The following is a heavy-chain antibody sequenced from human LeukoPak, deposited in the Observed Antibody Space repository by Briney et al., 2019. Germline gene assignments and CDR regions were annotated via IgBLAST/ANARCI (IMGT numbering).Heavy chain of an antibody. CDR2: IKQDGSDK. CDR1: GFTFSTYW. CDR3: GRSGGWVIDY. D-gene: IGHD4-23*01. V-gene: IGHV3-7*04. J-gene: IGHJ4*02. Sequence: QSGGSLRLSCAASGFTFSTYWMHWVRQAPGKGLEWVAVIKQDGSDKYYVDSVKGRFTISRDNAKNSMYLQMNSLKTEDTAVYYCGRSGGWVIDYWGQGTLVTVSS.